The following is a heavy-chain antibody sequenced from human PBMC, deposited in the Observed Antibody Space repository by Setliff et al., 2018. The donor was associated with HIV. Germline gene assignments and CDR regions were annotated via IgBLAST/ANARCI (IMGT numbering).Heavy chain of an antibody. CDR1: GESMSGYF. D-gene: IGHD2-21*01. CDR3: VRGRDFIVRHLHFTAGGAYDV. V-gene: IGHV4-34*01. CDR2: IAHSGGT. J-gene: IGHJ3*01. Sequence: SETLSLTCAFYGESMSGYFWTWIRQSPGTGLRGLGEIAHSGGTNYKSSLKSRLTISVDPARNQFSLRLTSVTGAVTAVYYCVRGRDFIVRHLHFTAGGAYDVWGPGTLVTVSS.